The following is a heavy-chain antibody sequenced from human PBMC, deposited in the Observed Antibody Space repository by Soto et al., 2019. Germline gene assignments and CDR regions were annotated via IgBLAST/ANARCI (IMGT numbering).Heavy chain of an antibody. D-gene: IGHD6-6*01. CDR1: GFTFSSYS. Sequence: EVQLVESGGGLVKPGGSLRLSCAASGFTFSSYSMNWVRQAPGKGLEWVASISSSSSYIYYARSVKGRFTISRDNAKNSLHLQMNSQRAEDTAVCYGARDIIPGDGSSQPHGDWGQGAQVTVSS. V-gene: IGHV3-21*01. CDR3: ARDIIPGDGSSQPHGD. J-gene: IGHJ4*02. CDR2: ISSSSSYI.